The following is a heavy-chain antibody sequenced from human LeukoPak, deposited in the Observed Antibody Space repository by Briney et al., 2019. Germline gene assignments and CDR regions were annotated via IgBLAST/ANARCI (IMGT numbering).Heavy chain of an antibody. Sequence: PAGGSLRLSCAASGFTFSSYAMSWVRQAPGKGLEWVSAISGSGGSTYYADSVKGRFTISRDNSKNTLYLQMNSLRAEDTAVYYCAKDVLTTVTLPGDYWGQGTLVTVSS. CDR2: ISGSGGST. CDR1: GFTFSSYA. J-gene: IGHJ4*02. V-gene: IGHV3-23*01. CDR3: AKDVLTTVTLPGDY. D-gene: IGHD4-17*01.